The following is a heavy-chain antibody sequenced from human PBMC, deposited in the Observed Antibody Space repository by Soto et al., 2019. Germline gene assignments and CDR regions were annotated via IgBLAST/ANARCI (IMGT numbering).Heavy chain of an antibody. D-gene: IGHD2-15*01. J-gene: IGHJ4*02. CDR2: SMPIFGTA. V-gene: IGHV1-69*01. CDR3: ARSGGSCYVCFSY. Sequence: AMSCLLNETKQGLEWMGGSMPIFGTANYAQKFQGRVTITADESTSTAYMELSSVRSEDTAVYYCARSGGSCYVCFSYWCQGTLVTVSA. CDR1: A.